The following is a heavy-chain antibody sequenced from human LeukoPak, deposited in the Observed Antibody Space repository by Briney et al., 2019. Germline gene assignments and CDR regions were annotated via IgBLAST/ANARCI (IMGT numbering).Heavy chain of an antibody. D-gene: IGHD3-22*01. V-gene: IGHV3-30*18. CDR1: GFTFSSYG. CDR2: ISYDGSNK. CDR3: AKGAIYYDSSGFTLSDY. Sequence: GGSLRLSCAASGFTFSSYGMHWVRQAPGKGLEWVVVISYDGSNKYYADSVKGRFTISRDNSKNTLYLQMNSLRSEDTAVYYCAKGAIYYDSSGFTLSDYWGQGTLVTVSS. J-gene: IGHJ4*02.